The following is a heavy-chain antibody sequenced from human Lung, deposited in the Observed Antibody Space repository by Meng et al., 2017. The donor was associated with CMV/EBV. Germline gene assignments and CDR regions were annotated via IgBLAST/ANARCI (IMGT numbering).Heavy chain of an antibody. CDR2: IYHSGST. D-gene: IGHD6-19*01. CDR3: ASFPPPGKQWLVTDY. CDR1: GGSISRSNW. J-gene: IGHJ4*02. Sequence: QVQRPESGPGLVKPSVTLSLTCAVSGGSISRSNWWSWVRQPPGKGLEWIGEIYHSGSTNYNPSLKSRVTISVDKSKNQFSLKLSSVTAADTAVYYCASFPPPGKQWLVTDYWGQGTLVTVSS. V-gene: IGHV4-4*02.